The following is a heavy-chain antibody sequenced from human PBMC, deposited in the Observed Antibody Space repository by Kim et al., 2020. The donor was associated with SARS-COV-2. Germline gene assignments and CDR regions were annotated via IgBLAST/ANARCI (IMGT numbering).Heavy chain of an antibody. D-gene: IGHD1-1*01. CDR2: IKPDGSEN. V-gene: IGHV3-7*01. Sequence: GGSLRLSCAASGFTFGDFWMNWVRRAPGKELEFVASIKPDGSENFCADSVKGRFTIARDNGKNSLYLQMNSLRADDTAVYHCARGGSWTFDCWGRGTLVT. J-gene: IGHJ4*02. CDR3: ARGGSWTFDC. CDR1: GFTFGDFW.